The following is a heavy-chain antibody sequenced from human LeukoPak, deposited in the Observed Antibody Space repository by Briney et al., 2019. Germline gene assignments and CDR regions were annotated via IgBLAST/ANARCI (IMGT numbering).Heavy chain of an antibody. V-gene: IGHV4-39*01. J-gene: IGHJ4*02. CDR1: GGSISSSSYY. CDR3: ARHSPMIVVQPIDY. D-gene: IGHD3-22*01. CDR2: IYYSGST. Sequence: PSETLSLTCTVSGGSISSSSYYWGWIRQPPGKGLEWIGSIYYSGSTYYNPSLKSRVTISVDTSKNQLSLKLSSVTAADTAVYYCARHSPMIVVQPIDYWGQGTLVTVSS.